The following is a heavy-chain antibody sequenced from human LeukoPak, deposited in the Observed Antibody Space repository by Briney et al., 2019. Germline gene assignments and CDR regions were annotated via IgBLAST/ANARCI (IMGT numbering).Heavy chain of an antibody. D-gene: IGHD2-15*01. Sequence: ASVKVSCKASGYTFTSYYMHWVRQAPGQGLEWMGWINTNTGNPTYAQGFTGRFVFSLDTSVSTAYLQISSLKAEDTAVYYCARVEYCSGGSCYSRSARNYYYYGMDVWGQGTTVTVSS. J-gene: IGHJ6*02. V-gene: IGHV7-4-1*02. CDR2: INTNTGNP. CDR3: ARVEYCSGGSCYSRSARNYYYYGMDV. CDR1: GYTFTSYY.